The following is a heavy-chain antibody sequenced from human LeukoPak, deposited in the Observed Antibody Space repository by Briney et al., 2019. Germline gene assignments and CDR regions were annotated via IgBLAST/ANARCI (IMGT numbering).Heavy chain of an antibody. J-gene: IGHJ4*02. Sequence: GGSLRLSCAASGFTFSSSAMNWVRQAPEKGLEWVSYISSSGGTISYADSVKGRFTISRDNAKNSLYLQMNSLRAEDTAIYYCARSGQHLFDFWGQGTLVTVSS. V-gene: IGHV3-48*03. D-gene: IGHD6-13*01. CDR2: ISSSGGTI. CDR3: ARSGQHLFDF. CDR1: GFTFSSSA.